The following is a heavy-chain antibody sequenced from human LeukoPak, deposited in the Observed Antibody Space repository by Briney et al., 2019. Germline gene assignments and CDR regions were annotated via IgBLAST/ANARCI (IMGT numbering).Heavy chain of an antibody. V-gene: IGHV4-59*08. CDR1: GGSISSYY. J-gene: IGHJ4*02. Sequence: SETLSLTCTVSGGSISSYYWSWIRQPPGKGLEWIGYIYYSGSTNYNPSLKSRVTISVDTSKNQCSLKLSSVTAADTGVYYCATGRFVEWPLDYWGQGTLVTVSS. CDR2: IYYSGST. D-gene: IGHD3-3*01. CDR3: ATGRFVEWPLDY.